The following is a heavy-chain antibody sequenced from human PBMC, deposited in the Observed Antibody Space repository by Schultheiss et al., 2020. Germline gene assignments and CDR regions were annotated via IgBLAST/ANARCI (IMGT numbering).Heavy chain of an antibody. J-gene: IGHJ4*02. CDR2: ISYDGSNK. V-gene: IGHV3-30*18. D-gene: IGHD1-26*01. CDR1: GFTFSSYG. Sequence: GGSLRLSCAASGFTFSSYGMHWVRQAPGKGLEWVAVISYDGSNKYYADSVKGRFTISRDNSKNTLYLQMNSLRAEDTAVYYCAKVGWELLYYFDYWGQGTLVTVSS. CDR3: AKVGWELLYYFDY.